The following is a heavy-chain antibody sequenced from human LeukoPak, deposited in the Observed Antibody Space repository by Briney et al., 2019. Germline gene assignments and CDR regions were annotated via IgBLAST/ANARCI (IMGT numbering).Heavy chain of an antibody. CDR1: GYTFTSYY. Sequence: ASVKVSCKASGYTFTSYYMHWVRQTPGQGLEWMGIINPSGGSTSYAQKFQGRVTMTRDTSTSTVYMELSSLRSEDPAVYYCARDSRTTVTTNHYYFDYWGQGTLVTVSS. J-gene: IGHJ4*02. CDR2: INPSGGST. D-gene: IGHD4-17*01. V-gene: IGHV1-46*01. CDR3: ARDSRTTVTTNHYYFDY.